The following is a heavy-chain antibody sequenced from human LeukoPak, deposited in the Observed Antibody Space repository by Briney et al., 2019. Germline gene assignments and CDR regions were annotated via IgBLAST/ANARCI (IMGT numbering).Heavy chain of an antibody. V-gene: IGHV4-39*07. CDR1: GGSISSSSYY. CDR2: INHSGST. Sequence: SETLSLTCTVSGGSISSSSYYWGWIRHPPGKGLEWIGEINHSGSTNYNPSLKSRVTISVDTSKNQFSLKLSSVTAADTAVYYCATTKTTVTTYDAFDIWGQGTMVTVSS. D-gene: IGHD4-17*01. J-gene: IGHJ3*02. CDR3: ATTKTTVTTYDAFDI.